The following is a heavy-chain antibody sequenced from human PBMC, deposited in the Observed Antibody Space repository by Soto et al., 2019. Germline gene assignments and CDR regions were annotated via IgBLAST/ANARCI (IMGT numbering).Heavy chain of an antibody. CDR2: IWYDGSNK. CDR1: GLTFSSYA. Sequence: QVQLVESGGGVVQPGRSLRLSCAASGLTFSSYAMHWVRQAPGKGLEWVAVIWYDGSNKYYADSVKGRFTISRDNSKNTLYLQMTSLRIGDTAVYYCARELERVFDYWGQGTLVTVSS. V-gene: IGHV3-33*01. J-gene: IGHJ4*02. D-gene: IGHD1-1*01. CDR3: ARELERVFDY.